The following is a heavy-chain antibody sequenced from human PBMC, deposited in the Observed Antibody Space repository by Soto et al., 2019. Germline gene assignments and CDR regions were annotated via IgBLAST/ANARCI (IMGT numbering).Heavy chain of an antibody. CDR2: ISSSGSGI. D-gene: IGHD2-15*01. J-gene: IGHJ3*02. V-gene: IGHV3-11*01. CDR3: ARAYSDAFDI. CDR1: GFTFSDYY. Sequence: GGSLRLSCAASGFTFSDYYMTWIRQAPGKGLEWVSHISSSGSGIYYPDSVKGRFTISRDNAKKSLYLQMSSLRAEDTAVYYCARAYSDAFDIWGQGTLVTVSS.